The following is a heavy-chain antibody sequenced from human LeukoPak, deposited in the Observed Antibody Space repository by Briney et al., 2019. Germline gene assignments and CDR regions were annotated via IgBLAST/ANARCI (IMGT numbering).Heavy chain of an antibody. D-gene: IGHD2-15*01. Sequence: GGSLRLSCVASGFTIDSFYMSWVRQAPGKGLEWVANIDEAGKDRYYADSVKGRFTISRDNTKNSVFLDMTSLRVEDTATYFCARASPGVVFNYFDYRGKGALVPVSS. CDR1: GFTIDSFY. J-gene: IGHJ4*01. CDR3: ARASPGVVFNYFDY. CDR2: IDEAGKDR. V-gene: IGHV3-7*01.